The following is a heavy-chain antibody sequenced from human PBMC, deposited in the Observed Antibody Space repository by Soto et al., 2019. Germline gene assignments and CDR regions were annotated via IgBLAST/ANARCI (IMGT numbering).Heavy chain of an antibody. CDR1: GYKITSYS. D-gene: IGHD2-15*01. V-gene: IGHV1-18*01. J-gene: IGHJ5*02. CDR2: ISAYNGKT. Sequence: GACVKDSCKASGYKITSYSIILVSQAPGQGYQRMGWISAYNGKTNNAQKLQGRVTMTTDTSTSTAYMELRSMRSDDKAVYCCARDFGDWCRGGSCYYRSWFDPWGEGTLVTVSS. CDR3: ARDFGDWCRGGSCYYRSWFDP.